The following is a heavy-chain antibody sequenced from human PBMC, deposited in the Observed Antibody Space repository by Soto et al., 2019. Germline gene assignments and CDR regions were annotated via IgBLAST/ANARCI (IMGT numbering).Heavy chain of an antibody. CDR2: ISSSSSLK. D-gene: IGHD2-15*01. J-gene: IGHJ4*02. V-gene: IGHV3-48*01. CDR3: ARYYCSGGSCYIDY. CDR1: GFTFSSFS. Sequence: GGSLRLSCAASGFTFSSFSVNWVRQAPGKGLEWVSYISSSSSLKWYADSVKGRFTISRGNSKNTLYLQMNSLRAEDTAVYYWARYYCSGGSCYIDYWGQGTLVTVSS.